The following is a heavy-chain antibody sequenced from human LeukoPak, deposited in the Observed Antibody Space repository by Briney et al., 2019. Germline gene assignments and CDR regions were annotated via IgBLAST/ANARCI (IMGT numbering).Heavy chain of an antibody. J-gene: IGHJ4*02. V-gene: IGHV1-18*01. CDR1: GYTFTSYD. D-gene: IGHD3-22*01. Sequence: ASVKVSCKASGYTFTSYDINWVRQATGQGLEWMGWISAYNGNTNYAQKLQGRVTMTTDTSTSTAYMELRSLRSDDTAVYYCARVTYYYDSSGSYYFDYWGRGTLVTVSS. CDR3: ARVTYYYDSSGSYYFDY. CDR2: ISAYNGNT.